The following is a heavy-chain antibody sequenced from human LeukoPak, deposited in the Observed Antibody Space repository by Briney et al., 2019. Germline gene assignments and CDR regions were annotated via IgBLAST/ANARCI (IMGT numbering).Heavy chain of an antibody. CDR2: IYPGDSDT. J-gene: IGHJ4*02. CDR1: GYSFTTYW. D-gene: IGHD3-9*01. CDR3: ARRRSDYYGSRSFDY. V-gene: IGHV5-51*01. Sequence: PGESLKISCKGSGYSFTTYWIAWVRQMPGKGLEWMGIIYPGDSDTRYSPSFQGQVTISADKSISTAYLQWSSLKASDTAIYYCARRRSDYYGSRSFDYWGQGTLVAVSS.